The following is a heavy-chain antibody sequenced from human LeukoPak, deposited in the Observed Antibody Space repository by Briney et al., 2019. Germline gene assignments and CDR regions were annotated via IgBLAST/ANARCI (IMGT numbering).Heavy chain of an antibody. CDR1: GFTFKTHA. CDR3: AKRLKRNYYYHYAMNV. Sequence: GGSLRLSCAASGFTFKTHAMSWVRQAPGKGLEWVSRIDDSGVIRSYADSVKGRFTISRDNSKMTLTLQMNSLRAEDTAVYYCAKRLKRNYYYHYAMNVWGQGTTVTVSS. D-gene: IGHD3-22*01. CDR2: IDDSGVIR. J-gene: IGHJ6*02. V-gene: IGHV3-23*01.